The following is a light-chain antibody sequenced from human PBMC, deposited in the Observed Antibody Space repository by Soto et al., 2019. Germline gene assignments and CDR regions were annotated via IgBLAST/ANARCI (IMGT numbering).Light chain of an antibody. CDR3: QQYYRWPQT. J-gene: IGKJ1*01. CDR2: AAS. CDR1: QSLSFN. V-gene: IGKV3-15*01. Sequence: EIVMTQSPAPLSVSPGERATLAFMASQSLSFNLAWYQQKPGQAPRLLIYAASTRATGIPARFSGSGSGTEFTLTISSLQSEDFAVYYCQQYYRWPQTFGQGTKVDIK.